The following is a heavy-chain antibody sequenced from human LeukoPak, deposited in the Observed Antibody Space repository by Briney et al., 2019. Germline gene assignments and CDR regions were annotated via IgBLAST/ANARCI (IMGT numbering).Heavy chain of an antibody. CDR2: INPSGGRT. J-gene: IGHJ4*02. Sequence: ASMKVSCKASGYTFTNYYMHWVRQAPGQGLEWMGIINPSGGRTAYAQRFQGRVTVTSDMSTSTVYMELSSLTSEDTAVYYCARTSLVRDTTSYYMGPFDYWGQGALVTVSS. D-gene: IGHD1-26*01. CDR3: ARTSLVRDTTSYYMGPFDY. CDR1: GYTFTNYY. V-gene: IGHV1-46*01.